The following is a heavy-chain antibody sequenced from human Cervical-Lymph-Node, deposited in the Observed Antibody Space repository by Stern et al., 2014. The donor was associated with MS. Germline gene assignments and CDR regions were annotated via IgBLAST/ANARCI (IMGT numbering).Heavy chain of an antibody. CDR2: ITNVGST. J-gene: IGHJ4*02. V-gene: IGHV3-53*01. Sequence: EVQLVESGGGVIQPGGSLRLSCTASGFTVSRDYMTWVRQAPGKGLEWVSLITNVGSTFYTASVKGRLTTSRDDSKNTVYLHMTSLRAEDTAMYYCARDTPSPDRSDWWGQGTLFTVSS. D-gene: IGHD1-14*01. CDR3: ARDTPSPDRSDW. CDR1: GFTVSRDY.